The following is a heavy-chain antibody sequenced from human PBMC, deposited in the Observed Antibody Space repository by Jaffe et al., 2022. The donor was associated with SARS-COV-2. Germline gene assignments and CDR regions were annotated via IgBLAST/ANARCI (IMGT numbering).Heavy chain of an antibody. Sequence: EVQLVESGGGLVQPGGSLRLSCAASGFTFSSYWMSWVRQAPGKGLEWVANIKQDGSEKYYVDSVKGRFTISRDNAKNSLYLQMNSLRAEDTAVYYCARVNYGSGSYLYYYYYMDVWGKGTTVTVSS. CDR2: IKQDGSEK. J-gene: IGHJ6*03. D-gene: IGHD3-10*01. CDR3: ARVNYGSGSYLYYYYYMDV. V-gene: IGHV3-7*01. CDR1: GFTFSSYW.